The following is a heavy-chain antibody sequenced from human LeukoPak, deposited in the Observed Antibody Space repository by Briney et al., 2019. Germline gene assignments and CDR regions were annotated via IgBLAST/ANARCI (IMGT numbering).Heavy chain of an antibody. CDR1: GYTFTNNA. Sequence: ASVKVSCKTSGYTFTNNAINWVRQAPGQGLEWMGWINTNTGNPSYAQGFFTGRYVFSLDTSASTAYLQINGLKADDTAVYYCGRDPKLGIRGYTYGYIDHWGQGTLLTVAS. V-gene: IGHV7-4-1*02. J-gene: IGHJ4*02. CDR3: GRDPKLGIRGYTYGYIDH. CDR2: INTNTGNP. D-gene: IGHD5-18*01.